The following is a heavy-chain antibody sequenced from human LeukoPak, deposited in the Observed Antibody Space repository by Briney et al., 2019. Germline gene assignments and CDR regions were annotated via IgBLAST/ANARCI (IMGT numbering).Heavy chain of an antibody. Sequence: GGSLRLSCAASGFTFSSYGMHWVRQAPGKGLEWVAFIRYDGSNKYYADSVKGRFTISRDNSKNTLYLQMNNLRAEDTAVYFCARGGTDGLDIWGQETMVTVSS. J-gene: IGHJ3*02. V-gene: IGHV3-30*02. D-gene: IGHD1-1*01. CDR2: IRYDGSNK. CDR3: ARGGTDGLDI. CDR1: GFTFSSYG.